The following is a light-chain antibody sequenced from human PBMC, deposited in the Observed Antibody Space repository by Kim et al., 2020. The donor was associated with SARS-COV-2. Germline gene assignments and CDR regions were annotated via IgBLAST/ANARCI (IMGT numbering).Light chain of an antibody. CDR1: NIGSKN. Sequence: SVALGQTARITCGGNNIGSKNVHWYQQKPGQAPVLVIYRDSNRPSGIPERFSGSNSGNTATLTISRAQAGDEADYYCQVWDSSLVVFGGGTKLTVL. V-gene: IGLV3-9*01. J-gene: IGLJ2*01. CDR3: QVWDSSLVV. CDR2: RDS.